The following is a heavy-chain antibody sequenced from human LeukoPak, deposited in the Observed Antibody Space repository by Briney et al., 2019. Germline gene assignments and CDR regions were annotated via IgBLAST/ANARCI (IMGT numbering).Heavy chain of an antibody. CDR1: GFTFNTYW. CDR3: ARVYYYYMYV. J-gene: IGHJ6*03. CDR2: ISSDGANE. V-gene: IGHV3-74*01. Sequence: GGSLRLSCGASGFTFNTYWMRCVRHTPGAGLVLVSRISSDGANEYYADSVKGGFSISRDKAKNTLYLQMNSLRVEDTAMYYCARVYYYYMYVWGRGTTVTVSS.